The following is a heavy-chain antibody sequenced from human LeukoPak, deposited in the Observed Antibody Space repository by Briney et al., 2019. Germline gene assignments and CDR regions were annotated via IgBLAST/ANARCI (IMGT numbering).Heavy chain of an antibody. J-gene: IGHJ4*02. Sequence: SETLSLTCAVYGGSFSGYYWSWIRQPPGKGLEWIGEIDHSGSTNYNPSLKSRVTISVDTSKNQFSLKLSSVTAADTAVYYCARDSVYSGSSLDYWGQGALVTVSS. V-gene: IGHV4-34*01. CDR3: ARDSVYSGSSLDY. D-gene: IGHD1-26*01. CDR1: GGSFSGYY. CDR2: IDHSGST.